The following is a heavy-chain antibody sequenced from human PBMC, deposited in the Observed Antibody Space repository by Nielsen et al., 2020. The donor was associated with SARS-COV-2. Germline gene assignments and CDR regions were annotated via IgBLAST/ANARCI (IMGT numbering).Heavy chain of an antibody. D-gene: IGHD5-18*01. CDR1: GFSIIRHV. J-gene: IGHJ6*03. V-gene: IGHV3-23*01. CDR2: IGGSGDST. CDR3: ARRGYTNGNTPTTFDYYMDV. Sequence: GESLKISCAASGFSIIRHVMSWVRQGPGKGLEWVSGIGGSGDSTFYADSVKGRFTISSDKSKNTLYLQMNSLGAEDTGIYYCARRGYTNGNTPTTFDYYMDVWGKGTTVTVFS.